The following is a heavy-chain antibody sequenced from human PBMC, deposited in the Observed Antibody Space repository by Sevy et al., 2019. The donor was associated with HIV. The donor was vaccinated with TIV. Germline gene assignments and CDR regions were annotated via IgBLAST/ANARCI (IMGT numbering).Heavy chain of an antibody. CDR3: ATSYYDSSGYSPLSYYGMDV. CDR2: FIPLFDTT. Sequence: ASVKVSCKTSGGTFINFAITWVRQAPGQGLEWMGGFIPLFDTTNYSQKFQGRVTLTADGSTATAYMELSSLRSEDTAVYYCATSYYDSSGYSPLSYYGMDVWGQGTTVTVSS. CDR1: GGTFINFA. J-gene: IGHJ6*02. V-gene: IGHV1-69*13. D-gene: IGHD3-22*01.